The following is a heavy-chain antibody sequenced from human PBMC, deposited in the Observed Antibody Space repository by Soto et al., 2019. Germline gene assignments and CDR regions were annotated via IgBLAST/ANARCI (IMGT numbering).Heavy chain of an antibody. CDR3: ASSYDSGERDYYYYYGMDV. CDR2: INPSGGST. Sequence: ASVKVSCKASGYTFTSYYMHWVRQAPGQGLEWMGIINPSGGSTSYAQKFQGRVTMTRDTSTSTVYMELSSLRSEDTAVYYCASSYDSGERDYYYYYGMDVWGQGTTVTVSS. D-gene: IGHD3-22*01. V-gene: IGHV1-46*01. J-gene: IGHJ6*02. CDR1: GYTFTSYY.